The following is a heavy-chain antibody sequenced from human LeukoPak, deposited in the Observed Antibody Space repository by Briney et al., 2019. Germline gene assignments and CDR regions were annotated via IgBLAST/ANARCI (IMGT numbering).Heavy chain of an antibody. CDR2: VSGNGDIT. Sequence: GGSLRLSCAASGFTFTNAWMHWVRQAPGKGLEWVSAVSGNGDITYYTDSVKGRFTISRDNSKNTLYLQMNSLRAEDTAIYYCAKVTGGDMITYGGLDYWGQGTLVTVSS. D-gene: IGHD3-16*01. J-gene: IGHJ4*02. V-gene: IGHV3-23*01. CDR3: AKVTGGDMITYGGLDY. CDR1: GFTFTNAW.